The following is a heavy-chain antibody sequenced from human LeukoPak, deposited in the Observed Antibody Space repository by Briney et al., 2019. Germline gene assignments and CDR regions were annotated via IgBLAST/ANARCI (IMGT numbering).Heavy chain of an antibody. J-gene: IGHJ3*02. CDR3: ARGLGITGTTDAFDI. D-gene: IGHD1-7*01. V-gene: IGHV3-21*01. CDR2: ISSSSSYI. CDR1: EFTFSSYS. Sequence: GGSLRLSCAASEFTFSSYSMNWVRQAPGKGLEWVSSISSSSSYIYYADSVKGRFTISRDNAKNSLYLQMNSLRAEDTAVYYCARGLGITGTTDAFDIWGQGTMVTVSS.